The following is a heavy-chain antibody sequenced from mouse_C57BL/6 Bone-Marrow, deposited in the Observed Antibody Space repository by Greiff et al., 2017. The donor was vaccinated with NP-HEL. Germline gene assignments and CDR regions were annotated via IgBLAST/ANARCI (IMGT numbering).Heavy chain of an antibody. Sequence: QVQLKESGPGLVAPSQSLSITCTVSGFLLTSYAISWVRQPPGKGLEWLGVIWTGGGTNYNSALKSRLSISKDNSKSQVFLKMNSLQTDDTARYYCARSYYGSSQNWYFDVWGTGTTVTVSS. D-gene: IGHD1-1*01. CDR3: ARSYYGSSQNWYFDV. J-gene: IGHJ1*03. V-gene: IGHV2-9-1*01. CDR2: IWTGGGT. CDR1: GFLLTSYA.